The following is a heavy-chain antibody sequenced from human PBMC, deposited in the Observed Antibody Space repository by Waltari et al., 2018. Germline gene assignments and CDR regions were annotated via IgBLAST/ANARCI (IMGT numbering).Heavy chain of an antibody. J-gene: IGHJ5*02. CDR1: GFTFDPFA. Sequence: VPLAESGGGLVQPGGCLRRTCAASGFTFDPFAMSWVRQAPGQGPGRVSAGGGSDKYTGWADSVRGRFSSSRETAKNTLYLQMDSLRAEDTATSHCAKDGIRMSRDCDWFDPWGQGTLVTVSS. CDR3: AKDGIRMSRDCDWFDP. CDR2: GGGSDKYT. V-gene: IGHV3-23*04. D-gene: IGHD2-21*02.